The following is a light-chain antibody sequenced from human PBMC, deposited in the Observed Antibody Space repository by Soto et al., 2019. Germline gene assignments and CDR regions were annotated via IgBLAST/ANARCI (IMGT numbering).Light chain of an antibody. J-gene: IGKJ5*01. V-gene: IGKV3-11*01. Sequence: EIVLTQSPATLSLSPGERATLSCRASQSGSSYLAWYQQKPGQAPRLLMFRTSSRATGFPARFSGSGSGTEFNLTISSLEPEDFAVYYCQQGGNWPLTFGQGTRLEIK. CDR2: RTS. CDR3: QQGGNWPLT. CDR1: QSGSSY.